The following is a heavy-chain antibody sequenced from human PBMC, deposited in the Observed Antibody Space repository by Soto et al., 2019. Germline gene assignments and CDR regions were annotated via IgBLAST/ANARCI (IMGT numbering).Heavy chain of an antibody. CDR1: GFTFSSYA. CDR2: IIGSGGST. J-gene: IGHJ4*02. V-gene: IGHV3-23*01. Sequence: GGSLRLSCAASGFTFSSYAMSWVRQAPGKGLEWVSAIIGSGGSTYYADSVKGRFTISRDNSKNTLYLQMNSLRAADTAAYYCAKYRMTTVTNQRPIFDYWGQGTLVTVSS. D-gene: IGHD4-17*01. CDR3: AKYRMTTVTNQRPIFDY.